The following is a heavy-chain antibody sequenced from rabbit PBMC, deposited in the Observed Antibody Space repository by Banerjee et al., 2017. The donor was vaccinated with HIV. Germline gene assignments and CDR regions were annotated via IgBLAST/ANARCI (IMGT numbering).Heavy chain of an antibody. J-gene: IGHJ4*01. CDR3: ARSYGDIYSMQYFNL. CDR1: GIDLSSYYY. Sequence: QEQLVESGGGLVQPEGSLTLTCKASGIDLSSYYYMCWGRQAPGKGLEWIACIYGGSSGSTYYASWAKGRFTISKTSSTTVTLQMTSLTAADTATYFCARSYGDIYSMQYFNLWGPGTLVTVS. V-gene: IGHV1S45*01. D-gene: IGHD2-1*01. CDR2: IYGGSSGST.